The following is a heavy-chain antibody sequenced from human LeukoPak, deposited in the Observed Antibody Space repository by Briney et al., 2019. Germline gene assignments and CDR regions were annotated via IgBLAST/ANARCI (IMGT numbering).Heavy chain of an antibody. V-gene: IGHV1-69*13. CDR3: ARVGPPGNFDWLLVYYYGMDV. Sequence: GASVKVSCKASGYRFTSFGISWVRQAPGQGLEWMGGIIPIFGTANYAQKFQGRVTITADESTSTAYMELSSLRSEDTAVYYCARVGPPGNFDWLLVYYYGMDVWGQGTTVTVSS. J-gene: IGHJ6*02. CDR2: IIPIFGTA. CDR1: GYRFTSFG. D-gene: IGHD3-9*01.